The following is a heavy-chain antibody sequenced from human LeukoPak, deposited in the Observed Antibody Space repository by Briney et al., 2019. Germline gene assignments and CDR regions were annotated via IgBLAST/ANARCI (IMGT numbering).Heavy chain of an antibody. Sequence: GASLRLSCAASGFTFSSYAMSWVRQAPGKGLEWVSAISGSGGSTYYADSMKGRFTISRDNSKNTLYLQMNSLRAEDTAVYYCAKQGVLIRSYRDGVDYWGQGTLVTVSS. D-gene: IGHD1-26*01. CDR1: GFTFSSYA. CDR3: AKQGVLIRSYRDGVDY. J-gene: IGHJ4*02. CDR2: ISGSGGST. V-gene: IGHV3-23*01.